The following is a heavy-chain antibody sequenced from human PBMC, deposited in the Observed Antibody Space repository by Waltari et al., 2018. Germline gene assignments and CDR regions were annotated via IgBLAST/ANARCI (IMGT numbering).Heavy chain of an antibody. V-gene: IGHV4-59*01. CDR3: TSVVPPGSGEPKVYAGSY. Sequence: QVQLQESGPGLVKPSETLSLTCTVSGGSISSYYWSWIRQPPGKGLEWIGYIYYSGSTNCNPALKSRVTISVDTSKNQFSLKLSSVTAADTAVYYCTSVVPPGSGEPKVYAGSYWGQGTLVTVSS. CDR2: IYYSGST. J-gene: IGHJ4*02. CDR1: GGSISSYY. D-gene: IGHD2-8*01.